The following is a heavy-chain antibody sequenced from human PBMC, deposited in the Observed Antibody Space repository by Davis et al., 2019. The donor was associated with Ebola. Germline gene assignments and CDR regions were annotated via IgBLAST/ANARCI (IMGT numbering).Heavy chain of an antibody. Sequence: ASVKVSCKASGYTFTSYDINWVRQATGQGLEWMGWMNPNSGNTGYAQKFQGRVTMTRNTSISTAYMELSSLRSEDTAVYYCAKGRYQLLLSPGMDVWGQGTTVTVSS. CDR1: GYTFTSYD. CDR2: MNPNSGNT. J-gene: IGHJ6*02. V-gene: IGHV1-8*01. CDR3: AKGRYQLLLSPGMDV. D-gene: IGHD2-2*01.